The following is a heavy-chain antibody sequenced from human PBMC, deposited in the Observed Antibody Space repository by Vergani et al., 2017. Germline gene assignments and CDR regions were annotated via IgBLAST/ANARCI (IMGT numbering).Heavy chain of an antibody. J-gene: IGHJ4*02. CDR1: GFTFSRYA. Sequence: EVQLVESGGGLVQPGGSLRLSCSASGFTFSRYAMHWVRQAPGKGLEYVSAISSNGGSTYYADSVKGRFTISRDNSKNTLYLQMSSLRAEDTAVYYCARGGLTAGVDFDYWGQGTLVTVSS. D-gene: IGHD5-18*01. CDR2: ISSNGGST. V-gene: IGHV3-64D*06. CDR3: ARGGLTAGVDFDY.